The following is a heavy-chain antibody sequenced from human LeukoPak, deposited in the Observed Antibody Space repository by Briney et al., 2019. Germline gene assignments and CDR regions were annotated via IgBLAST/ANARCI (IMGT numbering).Heavy chain of an antibody. CDR2: INSDGSST. D-gene: IGHD3-10*01. CDR3: ARGSPSLWFGGLYYFDY. Sequence: GGSLRLSCAASGFTFSSYWMHWVRQAPGKGLVWVSRINSDGSSTSYADSVKGRFTISRDNAKNTLYLQMNSLRAEDTAVYYCARGSPSLWFGGLYYFDYWGQGTLVTVSS. CDR1: GFTFSSYW. J-gene: IGHJ4*02. V-gene: IGHV3-74*01.